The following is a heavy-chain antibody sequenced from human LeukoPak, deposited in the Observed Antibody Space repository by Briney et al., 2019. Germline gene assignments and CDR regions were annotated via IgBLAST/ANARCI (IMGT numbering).Heavy chain of an antibody. D-gene: IGHD6-13*01. J-gene: IGHJ6*03. V-gene: IGHV3-23*01. CDR3: AKTYSSSRAHYYYYYYMDV. CDR1: GFTFSSYG. Sequence: GGSLRLSCAASGFTFSSYGMSWVRQAPGKGLEWVSAISGSGGSTYYAASVKGRFNISRDNSKNTLYLQMNSLRAEDTAVYYCAKTYSSSRAHYYYYYYMDVWGKGTTVTISS. CDR2: ISGSGGST.